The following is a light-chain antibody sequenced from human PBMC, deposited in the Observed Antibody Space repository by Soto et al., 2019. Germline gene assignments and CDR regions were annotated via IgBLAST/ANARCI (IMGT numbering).Light chain of an antibody. Sequence: EIVLTQSPATLSLSPGERATLSCRASQSVSSYLAWYQHKPGQAPRLLIYDASNRATGIPARFSGSGSGTGFTLTISSLEPEDFEVYYCQQRSNRPLTFGGGTKVDIK. CDR3: QQRSNRPLT. V-gene: IGKV3-11*01. CDR1: QSVSSY. J-gene: IGKJ4*01. CDR2: DAS.